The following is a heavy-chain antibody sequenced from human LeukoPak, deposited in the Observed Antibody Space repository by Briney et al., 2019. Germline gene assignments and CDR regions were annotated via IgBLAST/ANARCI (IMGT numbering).Heavy chain of an antibody. CDR1: GHSSTSDW. V-gene: IGHV5-51*01. Sequence: RKFSSHASGHSSTSDWIVWLRQMPGNRLEWMGIIYPGDSDTRYSPSFQGQVTISADKSISTAYLQWSSLEASDTAMYYCARLDSGSYDGYWGQGTLVTVSS. CDR3: ARLDSGSYDGY. CDR2: IYPGDSDT. J-gene: IGHJ4*02. D-gene: IGHD1-26*01.